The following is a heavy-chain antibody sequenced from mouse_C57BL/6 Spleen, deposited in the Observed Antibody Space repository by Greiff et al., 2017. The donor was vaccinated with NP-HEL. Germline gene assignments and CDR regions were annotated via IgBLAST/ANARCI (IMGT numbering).Heavy chain of an antibody. D-gene: IGHD2-2*01. J-gene: IGHJ3*01. CDR2: IYPGSGST. CDR3: ARQGGVYYGYGGFAY. CDR1: GYTFTSYW. Sequence: VQLQQPGAELVKPGASVKMSCKASGYTFTSYWITWVKQRPGQGLEWIGDIYPGSGSTNYNEKFKSKATLTVDTSSSTAYMQLSSLTSEDSAVYYCARQGGVYYGYGGFAYWGQGTLVTVSA. V-gene: IGHV1-55*01.